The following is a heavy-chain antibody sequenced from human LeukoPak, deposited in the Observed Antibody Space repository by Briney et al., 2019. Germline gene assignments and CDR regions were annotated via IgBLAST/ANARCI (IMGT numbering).Heavy chain of an antibody. D-gene: IGHD6-19*01. Sequence: GESLKISCRCSGYSFINYYIGWVRQMPGKGLEWMGVTYPGGSDTRYSPSFQGQVTISADKSTTTVYLQWSSLKASDSGVYYCARQYSSGWYRHFDYWGQGTLVTVSS. J-gene: IGHJ4*02. CDR2: TYPGGSDT. V-gene: IGHV5-51*01. CDR1: GYSFINYY. CDR3: ARQYSSGWYRHFDY.